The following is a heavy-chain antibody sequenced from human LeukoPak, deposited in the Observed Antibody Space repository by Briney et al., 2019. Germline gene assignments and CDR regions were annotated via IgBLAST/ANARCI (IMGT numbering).Heavy chain of an antibody. J-gene: IGHJ5*02. CDR3: ARGGYYGSGNDFRFDP. D-gene: IGHD3-10*01. CDR1: GGSISSYY. V-gene: IGHV4-59*01. CDR2: IYYSGST. Sequence: SETLSLTCTVSGGSISSYYWSWIRQPPGKGLEWIGYIYYSGSTNYKPSLKSRVTISVDTSKNQFSLKLSSVTAADTAVYYCARGGYYGSGNDFRFDPWGQGTLVTVFS.